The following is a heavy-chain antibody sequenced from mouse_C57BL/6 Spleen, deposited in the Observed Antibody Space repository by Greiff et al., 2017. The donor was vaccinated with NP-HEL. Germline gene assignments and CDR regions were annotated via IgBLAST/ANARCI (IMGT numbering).Heavy chain of an antibody. CDR2: ILPGSGST. CDR1: GYTFTGYW. V-gene: IGHV1-9*01. Sequence: QVQLQQSGAELMKPGASVKLSCKATGYTFTGYWIEWVKQRPGHGLEWIGEILPGSGSTNYNEKFKGKATFPADTSSNTAYMQSSSRTTEDSAIYYCARGEANWGPYFDDWGQGNTLTVAA. CDR3: ARGEANWGPYFDD. J-gene: IGHJ2*01. D-gene: IGHD4-1*01.